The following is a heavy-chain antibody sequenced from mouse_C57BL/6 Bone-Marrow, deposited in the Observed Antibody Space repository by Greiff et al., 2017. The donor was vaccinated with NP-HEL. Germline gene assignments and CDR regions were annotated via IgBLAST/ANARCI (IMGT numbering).Heavy chain of an antibody. CDR2: SRNKANDYTT. Sequence: DVKLVESGGGLVQSGRSLRLSCATSGFTFSDFYMDWVRQAPGKGLEWIAASRNKANDYTTEYSVSVKGRFIVSRDTSQSILYLQMNTLRAEDTAIYYCARDANSSYDYYAMDDWGKGTSVTVSS. V-gene: IGHV7-1*01. J-gene: IGHJ4*01. D-gene: IGHD1-1*01. CDR1: GFTFSDFY. CDR3: ARDANSSYDYYAMDD.